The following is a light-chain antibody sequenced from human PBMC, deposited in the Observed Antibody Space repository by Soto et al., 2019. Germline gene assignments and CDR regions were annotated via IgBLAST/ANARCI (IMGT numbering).Light chain of an antibody. J-gene: IGKJ1*01. V-gene: IGKV4-1*01. CDR1: QSILYSSSNKNY. CDR3: QQYYNTPPT. Sequence: DFVMTQSPDSLAVSLGERATINCKSSQSILYSSSNKNYLAWYQQKPGQPPKLLVSGASTRASGVPDRFSGGGSETDFTLTINSLQAEDVAVYYCQQYYNTPPTFGQGTKVEIK. CDR2: GAS.